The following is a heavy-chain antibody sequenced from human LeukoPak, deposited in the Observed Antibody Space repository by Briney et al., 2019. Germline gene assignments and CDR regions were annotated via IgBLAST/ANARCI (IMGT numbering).Heavy chain of an antibody. CDR1: GFTFSSYA. D-gene: IGHD1-7*01. J-gene: IGHJ4*02. CDR3: ARLKNYAYDY. CDR2: ISGSGGST. Sequence: GGSLRLSCAASGFTFSSYAMSWVRQAPGKGLEWVSAISGSGGSTYYADSVKGRFTISRDNAKNSLSLQMNSLRAEDTAVYYCARLKNYAYDYWGQGTLVTVSS. V-gene: IGHV3-23*01.